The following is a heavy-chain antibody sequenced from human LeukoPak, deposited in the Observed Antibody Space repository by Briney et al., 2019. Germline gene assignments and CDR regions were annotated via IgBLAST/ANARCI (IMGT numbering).Heavy chain of an antibody. J-gene: IGHJ4*02. V-gene: IGHV3-30*18. D-gene: IGHD3-3*01. Sequence: GGSLRLSCAASGFTFSSYGMHWVRQAPGKGLEWVAVISYDRSNKYYADSVKGRFTIPRDNSKNTLYLQMNSLRAEDTAVYYCAKDVYDFWSSYYNSYDYWGQGTLVTVSS. CDR1: GFTFSSYG. CDR3: AKDVYDFWSSYYNSYDY. CDR2: ISYDRSNK.